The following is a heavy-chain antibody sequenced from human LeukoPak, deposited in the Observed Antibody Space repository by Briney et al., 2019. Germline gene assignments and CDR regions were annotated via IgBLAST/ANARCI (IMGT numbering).Heavy chain of an antibody. D-gene: IGHD3-16*01. CDR2: INSDGSIR. V-gene: IGHV3-74*01. CDR1: GFRFSNYW. J-gene: IGHJ3*01. CDR3: ARGEAAVEGDDAFDF. Sequence: GGSLRLSCAASGFRFSNYWMHWVRQAPGKGLVWVSRINSDGSIRDYADSVKGCFTISRDNARNTLYLQMNSLRGDDTAVYYCARGEAAVEGDDAFDFWGQGTKVTVSS.